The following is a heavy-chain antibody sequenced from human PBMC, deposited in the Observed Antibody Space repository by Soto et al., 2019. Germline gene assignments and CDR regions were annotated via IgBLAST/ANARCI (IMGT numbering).Heavy chain of an antibody. CDR3: ARQLGGYSSSPNNPDY. V-gene: IGHV1-69*01. D-gene: IGHD6-6*01. J-gene: IGHJ4*02. Sequence: QVQLVQSGAEVKKPGSSVKVSCKASGGTFSSYAISWVRQAPGQGLEWMGGSIPIFGTANYAQKFQGRVTITADESTITDYMELSSLRSEDTAVYYCARQLGGYSSSPNNPDYWGQGTLVTVSS. CDR2: SIPIFGTA. CDR1: GGTFSSYA.